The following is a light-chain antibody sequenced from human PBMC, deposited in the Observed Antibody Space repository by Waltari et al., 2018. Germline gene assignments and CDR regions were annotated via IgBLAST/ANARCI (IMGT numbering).Light chain of an antibody. CDR2: GTS. J-gene: IGKJ3*01. CDR3: QQYKNWPPA. V-gene: IGKV3-15*01. Sequence: EILMTQSPATLSVSPGETATLSCRASQSVSSNLAWYQQKPGQAPRLLISGTSTRATGVPARFSGSGSGTEFTLTISSLQSGDFAVYYCQQYKNWPPAFGPGTKVDIK. CDR1: QSVSSN.